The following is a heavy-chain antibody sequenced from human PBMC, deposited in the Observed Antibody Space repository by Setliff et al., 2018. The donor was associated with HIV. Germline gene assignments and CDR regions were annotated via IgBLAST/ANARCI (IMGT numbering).Heavy chain of an antibody. CDR1: GGSITGYY. CDR3: TRGIGGIGYYPDY. D-gene: IGHD3-22*01. J-gene: IGHJ4*02. Sequence: SETLSLTCTVSGGSITGYYWSWIRQPPGKGMEWIGYIYYNGGTNYNPYLKSRVTMLVDTSENHFTLKLTSVTAADTAMYYCTRGIGGIGYYPDYWGQGTLVTVSS. V-gene: IGHV4-59*01. CDR2: IYYNGGT.